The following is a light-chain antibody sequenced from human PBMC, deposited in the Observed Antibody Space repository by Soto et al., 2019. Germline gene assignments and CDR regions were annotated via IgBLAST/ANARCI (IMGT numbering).Light chain of an antibody. CDR1: SSDVGGYNY. CDR3: SSYATSSGVV. J-gene: IGLJ2*01. Sequence: QSALTQPASVSGSPGQSITISCTGSSSDVGGYNYVSWYQQHPGRAPQLLIYDISNRPSGVSNRFSGSRSGNTASLTTSGLQDEDAADYYCSSYATSSGVVFGGGTKLTVL. V-gene: IGLV2-14*03. CDR2: DIS.